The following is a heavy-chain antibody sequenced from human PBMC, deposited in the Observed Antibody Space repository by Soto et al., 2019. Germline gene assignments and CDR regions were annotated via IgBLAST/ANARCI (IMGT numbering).Heavy chain of an antibody. CDR3: ARDLRGSPDY. J-gene: IGHJ4*02. CDR1: GFTFSTYW. V-gene: IGHV3-74*01. D-gene: IGHD1-26*01. CDR2: INSDGSTT. Sequence: PGGSLRLSCAASGFTFSTYWMHWVRQAPGKGLVWVARINSDGSTTTYADSVKGRFTISRDNAKNTLYLQMNSLRVDDTAVYYCARDLRGSPDYWGQGTLVTVSS.